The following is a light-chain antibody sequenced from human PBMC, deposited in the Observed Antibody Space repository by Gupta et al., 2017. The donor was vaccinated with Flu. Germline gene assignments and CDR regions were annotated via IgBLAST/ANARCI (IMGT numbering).Light chain of an antibody. Sequence: QSVLTQPPSVSGAPGQTIPIACTGVRPGSGLNWYQHLPGAAPKLVIYDSWYRPSGVHDRFSGSKSATSASLAIAGLQTDDGATYYCQSYDSSLRVFGGGTKLTVL. J-gene: IGLJ3*02. CDR2: DSW. CDR1: RPGSG. V-gene: IGLV1-40*01. CDR3: QSYDSSLRV.